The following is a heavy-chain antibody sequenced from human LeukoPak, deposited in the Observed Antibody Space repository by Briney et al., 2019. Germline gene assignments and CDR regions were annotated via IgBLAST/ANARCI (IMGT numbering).Heavy chain of an antibody. CDR2: IWFDGSNR. CDR3: TRGATVTTAEFDY. Sequence: GGSLRLSCAASGFTFSDCPIHWVRQAPGKGLEWVAVIWFDGSNRYYADSVKGRFAISRDNSKNTLYLQMNSLRADDTALYYCTRGATVTTAEFDYWGQGTLVTVSS. V-gene: IGHV3-33*01. CDR1: GFTFSDCP. D-gene: IGHD4-17*01. J-gene: IGHJ4*02.